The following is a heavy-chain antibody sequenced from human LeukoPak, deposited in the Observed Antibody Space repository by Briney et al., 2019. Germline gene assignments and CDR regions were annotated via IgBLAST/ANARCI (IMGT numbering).Heavy chain of an antibody. CDR3: ARGVYIAAAQYGY. Sequence: SETLSLTCTVSGGSISSYYWNWIRQPPGKGLEWIGYIYYSGTTNYNPSLKSRVTISVDTSKNQFSLKLSSVTAADTAVYYCARGVYIAAAQYGYWGQGTLVTVSA. CDR1: GGSISSYY. CDR2: IYYSGTT. D-gene: IGHD6-13*01. J-gene: IGHJ4*02. V-gene: IGHV4-59*01.